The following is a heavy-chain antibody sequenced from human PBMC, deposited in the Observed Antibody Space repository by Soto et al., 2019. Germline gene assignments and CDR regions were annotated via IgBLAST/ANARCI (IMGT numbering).Heavy chain of an antibody. Sequence: QAQLVESGGGVVQPGRSLRLSCAASGFTFSLYGMHWVRQAPGKGLEWVAAIWDDGRRKDYADSVMDRFFISRDNSKNTLYLQLDSLKPEDTAVYYCATWQGSLNFHYWGQGTLVTVSS. V-gene: IGHV3-33*01. CDR1: GFTFSLYG. J-gene: IGHJ4*02. CDR2: IWDDGRRK. CDR3: ATWQGSLNFHY.